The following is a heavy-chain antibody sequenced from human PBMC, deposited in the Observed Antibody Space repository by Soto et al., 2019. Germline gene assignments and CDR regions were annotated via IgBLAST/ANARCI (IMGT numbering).Heavy chain of an antibody. CDR1: GGTFSSYT. CDR3: ARDSGIAAAGTQYDY. V-gene: IGHV1-69*08. CDR2: IIPILGIA. D-gene: IGHD6-13*01. J-gene: IGHJ4*02. Sequence: QVQLVQSGAEVKKPGSSVKVSCKASGGTFSSYTISWVRQAPGQGLEWMGRIIPILGIANYAQKFQGRVTITADKSTSTAYMELSSLRAEDTAVYYCARDSGIAAAGTQYDYWGPGTLVTVSS.